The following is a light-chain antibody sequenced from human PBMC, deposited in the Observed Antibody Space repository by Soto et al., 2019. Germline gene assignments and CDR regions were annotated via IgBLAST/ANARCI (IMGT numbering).Light chain of an antibody. CDR3: QQRSKWPLT. CDR2: DAS. Sequence: EIVLTQSPATLSLSPGERATVSCRASQSVSSYLAWLQQKPGQAPRLLIYDASNRATGIPARFSGSGSGTDFTLTISSLEPEDFAVYYCQQRSKWPLTFGGGTKVEIK. V-gene: IGKV3-11*01. CDR1: QSVSSY. J-gene: IGKJ4*01.